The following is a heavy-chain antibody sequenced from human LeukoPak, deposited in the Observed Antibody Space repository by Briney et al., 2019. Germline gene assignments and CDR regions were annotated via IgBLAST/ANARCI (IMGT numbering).Heavy chain of an antibody. Sequence: GRSLRLSCAASGFTFSSYAMHWVRQAPGKGLEWVAVISYDGSNKYYADSVKGRFTTSRDNSKNTLYLQMNSLRAEDTAVYYCAREVGPTFPYFDYWGQGTLVTVSS. CDR3: AREVGPTFPYFDY. D-gene: IGHD1-26*01. CDR1: GFTFSSYA. V-gene: IGHV3-30-3*01. CDR2: ISYDGSNK. J-gene: IGHJ4*02.